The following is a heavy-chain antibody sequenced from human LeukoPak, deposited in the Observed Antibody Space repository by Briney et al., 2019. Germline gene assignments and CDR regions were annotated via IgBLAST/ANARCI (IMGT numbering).Heavy chain of an antibody. V-gene: IGHV4-59*13. CDR2: IYITGST. CDR1: GGSISSYY. J-gene: IGHJ3*01. Sequence: SETLSLTCTVSGGSISSYYWTWIRQPPGKELEWIGDIYITGSTNYNPYLKRRVTMSVDTSKNQFSLRLSSVTAADTAVYYCARVRIGETSYDASDVWGLGTMVTVSS. CDR3: ARVRIGETSYDASDV. D-gene: IGHD1-26*01.